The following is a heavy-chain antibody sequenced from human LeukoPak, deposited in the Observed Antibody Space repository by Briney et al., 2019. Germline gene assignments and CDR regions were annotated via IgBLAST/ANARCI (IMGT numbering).Heavy chain of an antibody. Sequence: EASVKVSCKASGYTFTSYGISWVRQAPGQGLEWMGWISAYNGNTNYAQKLQGRVTMTTDTSTSTAYMELRSLRSDDTAVYYCARVRGSGSPTPYYYYGMDVWGQGTTVTVSS. CDR3: ARVRGSGSPTPYYYYGMDV. V-gene: IGHV1-18*01. D-gene: IGHD3-10*01. CDR2: ISAYNGNT. CDR1: GYTFTSYG. J-gene: IGHJ6*02.